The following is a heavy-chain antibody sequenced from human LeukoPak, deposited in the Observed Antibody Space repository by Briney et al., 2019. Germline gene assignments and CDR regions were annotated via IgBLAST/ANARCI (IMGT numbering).Heavy chain of an antibody. CDR2: IYHSGST. Sequence: PSETLSLTCTVSGYSISSGYYWGWIRQPPGKGLEWIGSIYHSGSTYYNPSLKSRVTISVDTSKNQFSLKLSSVTAADTAVCYCARASGVFGVVPLGYWGQGTLVTVSS. D-gene: IGHD3-3*01. CDR3: ARASGVFGVVPLGY. J-gene: IGHJ4*02. V-gene: IGHV4-38-2*02. CDR1: GYSISSGYY.